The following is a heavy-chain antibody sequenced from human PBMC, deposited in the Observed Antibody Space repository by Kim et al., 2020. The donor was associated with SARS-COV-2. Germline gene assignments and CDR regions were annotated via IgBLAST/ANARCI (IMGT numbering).Heavy chain of an antibody. CDR1: GGSFSGYY. J-gene: IGHJ4*02. Sequence: SETLSLTCAVYGGSFSGYYWSWIRQPPGKGLEWIGEINHSGSTNYNPALKSRVTISVDTSKNQFSLKPSSVTAADTAVYYCARRRAFDYWGQGTLVTVSS. CDR3: ARRRAFDY. V-gene: IGHV4-34*01. CDR2: INHSGST.